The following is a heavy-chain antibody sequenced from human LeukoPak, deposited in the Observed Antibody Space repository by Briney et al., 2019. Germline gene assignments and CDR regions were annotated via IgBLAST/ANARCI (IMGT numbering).Heavy chain of an antibody. CDR2: INPKSGGT. J-gene: IGHJ4*02. V-gene: IGHV1-2*02. CDR3: ARALWSGYYTGIDY. D-gene: IGHD3-3*01. CDR1: GYTFTGYY. Sequence: ASVKVSCKASGYTFTGYYMHWVRQAPGQGLEWMGWINPKSGGTNYAQKFQGRVTMTRDTSISTAYMELSRLRSDDTAVYYCARALWSGYYTGIDYWGQGTLVTVSS.